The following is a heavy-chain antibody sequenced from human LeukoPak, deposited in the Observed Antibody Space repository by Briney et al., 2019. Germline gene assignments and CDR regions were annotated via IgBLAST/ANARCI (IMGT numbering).Heavy chain of an antibody. CDR3: ARDDRFDGSGHYSAFDV. CDR2: ISGTDSNT. J-gene: IGHJ3*01. V-gene: IGHV3-23*01. Sequence: GGSLRLSCAASGFTSSGCAMGWVRQAPGKGLEWVSTISGTDSNTYYADSVKGRFTISRDNAKNSLFLQMNSLRDEDTAVYYCARDDRFDGSGHYSAFDVWGQGTMVTVSS. D-gene: IGHD3-22*01. CDR1: GFTSSGCA.